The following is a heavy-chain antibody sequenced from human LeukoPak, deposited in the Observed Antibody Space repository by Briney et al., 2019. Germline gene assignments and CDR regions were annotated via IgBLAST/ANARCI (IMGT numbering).Heavy chain of an antibody. CDR1: GFTFSSYG. J-gene: IGHJ4*02. CDR2: IWYDGSNK. CDR3: ARESNVVYDYTDEPIYDSSGYHYFDY. D-gene: IGHD3-22*01. Sequence: GGSLRLSCAASGFTFSSYGMHWVRQAPGKGLEWVAVIWYDGSNKYYADSVKGRFTISRDNSKNTLYLQMNSLRAEDTAVYYCARESNVVYDYTDEPIYDSSGYHYFDYWGQGTLVTVSS. V-gene: IGHV3-33*01.